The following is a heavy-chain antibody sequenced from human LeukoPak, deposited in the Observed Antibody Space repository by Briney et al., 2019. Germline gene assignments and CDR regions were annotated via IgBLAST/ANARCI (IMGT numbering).Heavy chain of an antibody. J-gene: IGHJ4*02. CDR1: GFTFSSYG. CDR3: ARDLSRFLEWPIY. D-gene: IGHD3-3*01. Sequence: GGSLRLSCAASGFTFSSYGMHWVRQAPGKGLEWVAVIWYDGSNKYYADSVKGRFTISRDNSKNTLCLQMNSLRAEDTAVYYCARDLSRFLEWPIYWGQGTLVTVSS. CDR2: IWYDGSNK. V-gene: IGHV3-33*01.